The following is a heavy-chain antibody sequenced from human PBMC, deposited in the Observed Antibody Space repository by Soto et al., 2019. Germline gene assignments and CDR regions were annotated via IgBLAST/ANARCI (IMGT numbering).Heavy chain of an antibody. D-gene: IGHD3-3*01. V-gene: IGHV2-5*02. J-gene: IGHJ6*02. Sequence: QITLKESGPPLVKPTQTPTLTCAFSGLSLTTNGLSVGWVRQPPGKALEWLALIYWDDDKRYSPSLKSRLTITRDTSKNQVVLTMTNMDPVDTATYYCAHSSTDLNHAMDVWGQGTTVSVSS. CDR2: IYWDDDK. CDR3: AHSSTDLNHAMDV. CDR1: GLSLTTNGLS.